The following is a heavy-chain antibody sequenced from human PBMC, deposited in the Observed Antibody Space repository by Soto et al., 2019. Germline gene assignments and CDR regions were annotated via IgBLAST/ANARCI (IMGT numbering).Heavy chain of an antibody. J-gene: IGHJ6*03. CDR1: GDSVSSNSAA. CDR2: TYYRTRWYY. V-gene: IGHV6-1*01. Sequence: SQTLSLTCVISGDSVSSNSAAWNWIRQSPSRGLEWLGRTYYRTRWYYDYAVSVRSRITVNPDTSKNQFSLQLTSVTPEDTAVYYCAGTTAHYWYYMDVWGKGTTVTVSS. CDR3: AGTTAHYWYYMDV. D-gene: IGHD1-7*01.